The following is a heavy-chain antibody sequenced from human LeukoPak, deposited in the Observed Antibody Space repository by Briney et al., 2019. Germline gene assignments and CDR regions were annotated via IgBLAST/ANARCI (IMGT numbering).Heavy chain of an antibody. CDR2: ITGSGGST. J-gene: IGHJ4*02. Sequence: GGSLRLSCVVSGFTFSSYAMSWVRQAPGKGLEWVSAITGSGGSTYYADSVKGRFTISRDNSKNTLYLQMNSLRAEDTAVYYCAKSTHSSSWYSVFDYWGQGTLVIVSS. V-gene: IGHV3-23*01. D-gene: IGHD6-13*01. CDR1: GFTFSSYA. CDR3: AKSTHSSSWYSVFDY.